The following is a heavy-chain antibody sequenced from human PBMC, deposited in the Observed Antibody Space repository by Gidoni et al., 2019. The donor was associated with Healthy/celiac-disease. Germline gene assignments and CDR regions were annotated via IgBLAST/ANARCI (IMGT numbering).Heavy chain of an antibody. Sequence: QVQLQQWGAGLLKPSETLSLTCAVYGGSFSGYYWSWIRQPPGKGLEWIGEINHSGSTNYNPSLKSRVTISVDTSKNQFSLKLSSVTAADTAVYYCARLRGYSYGYFDYWGQGTLVTVSS. D-gene: IGHD5-18*01. CDR2: INHSGST. V-gene: IGHV4-34*01. CDR1: GGSFSGYY. CDR3: ARLRGYSYGYFDY. J-gene: IGHJ4*02.